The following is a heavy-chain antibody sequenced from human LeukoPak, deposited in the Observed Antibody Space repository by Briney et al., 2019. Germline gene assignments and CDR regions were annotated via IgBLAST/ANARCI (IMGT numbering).Heavy chain of an antibody. CDR1: GGTFISYA. CDR3: ARGRQLDIVVVPAAMGYYYYYGMDV. J-gene: IGHJ6*02. Sequence: GASVKVSCKASGGTFISYAISWVRQAPGQGLEWMGGIIPIFGTANYAQKFQGRVTITADESTSTAYMELSSLRSEDTAVYYCARGRQLDIVVVPAAMGYYYYYGMDVWGQGTTVTVSS. V-gene: IGHV1-69*13. CDR2: IIPIFGTA. D-gene: IGHD2-2*01.